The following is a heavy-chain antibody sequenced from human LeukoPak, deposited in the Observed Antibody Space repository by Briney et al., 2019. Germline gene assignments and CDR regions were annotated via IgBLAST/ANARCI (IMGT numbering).Heavy chain of an antibody. V-gene: IGHV1-8*01. CDR2: MNPNSGNT. D-gene: IGHD3-22*01. CDR3: ARSLWGGGYYYYYYYYYMDV. Sequence: ASVKLSSKASVYTFTSYDIDWVRQATGPGLQWMAWMNPNSGNTDYAQKFQGRVTMTRNTSISTAYMELSSLRSEDTAVYYCARSLWGGGYYYYYYYYYMDVWGKGTTVTVSS. CDR1: VYTFTSYD. J-gene: IGHJ6*03.